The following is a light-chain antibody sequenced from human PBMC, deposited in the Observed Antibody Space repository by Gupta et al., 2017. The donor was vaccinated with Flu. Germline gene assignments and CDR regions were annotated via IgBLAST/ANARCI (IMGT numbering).Light chain of an antibody. CDR1: QFITNN. Sequence: GERATLSCRASQFITNNLAWYQQKPGQSPRLLIYRASTRATGIPARFSGRGSGTELTLTISSLQSEDFAVYYCQQYNNWLVTFGQGTRLEIK. J-gene: IGKJ5*01. V-gene: IGKV3-15*01. CDR2: RAS. CDR3: QQYNNWLVT.